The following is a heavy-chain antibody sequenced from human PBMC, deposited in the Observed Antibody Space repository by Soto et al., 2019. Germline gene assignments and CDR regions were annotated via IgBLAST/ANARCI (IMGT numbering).Heavy chain of an antibody. D-gene: IGHD3-10*01. Sequence: QVQLVQSGAEVKKPGASVKVSCKASGYTFTSYAMHWVRQAPGQRLEWMGWINAGNGNTKYSQKFQGRVTITRDTXPSTAYMELSSLRSEDTAVYYCASSRITMVPYGMDVWGQGTTVTVSS. J-gene: IGHJ6*02. V-gene: IGHV1-3*01. CDR2: INAGNGNT. CDR3: ASSRITMVPYGMDV. CDR1: GYTFTSYA.